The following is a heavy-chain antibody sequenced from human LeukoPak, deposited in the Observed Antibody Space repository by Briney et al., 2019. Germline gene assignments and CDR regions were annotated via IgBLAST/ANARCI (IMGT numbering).Heavy chain of an antibody. V-gene: IGHV3-66*04. Sequence: GSLRLSCAASGFTVINNYMNWVRQAPGKGLEWVSLIYSGGTTYYADSVKGRFTISRDSSKNTMYLQMDSLRAEDTAVYYCARHFHYWGQGTLVTVSS. CDR1: GFTVINNY. CDR3: ARHFHY. J-gene: IGHJ4*02. CDR2: IYSGGTT.